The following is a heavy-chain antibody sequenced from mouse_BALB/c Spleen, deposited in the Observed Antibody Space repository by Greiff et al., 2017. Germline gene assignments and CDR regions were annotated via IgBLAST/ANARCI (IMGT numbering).Heavy chain of an antibody. Sequence: EVKLQESGPGLVKPSQSLSLTCTVTGYSITSDYAWYWIRQFPGNKLEWMGYISYSGSTSYNPSLKSRSSITRDTSKNQFFLQLNSVTTEDTATYYCARHCYGSRWYFDVWGAGTTVTVSS. V-gene: IGHV3-2*02. CDR1: GYSITSDYA. D-gene: IGHD1-1*01. CDR3: ARHCYGSRWYFDV. J-gene: IGHJ1*01. CDR2: ISYSGST.